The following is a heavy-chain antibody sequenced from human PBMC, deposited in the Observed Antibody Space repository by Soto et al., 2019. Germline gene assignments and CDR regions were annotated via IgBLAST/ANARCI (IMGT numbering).Heavy chain of an antibody. J-gene: IGHJ4*02. Sequence: GGSLRLSCAASGFTFSSYGMHWVRQAPGKGLEWVAVISYDGSNKYYADSVKGRFTISRDNSKNTLYLQMNSLRAEDTAVYYCAKVYALGIAVAGTETFDYWGQGTLVTVSS. CDR2: ISYDGSNK. D-gene: IGHD6-19*01. CDR1: GFTFSSYG. V-gene: IGHV3-30*18. CDR3: AKVYALGIAVAGTETFDY.